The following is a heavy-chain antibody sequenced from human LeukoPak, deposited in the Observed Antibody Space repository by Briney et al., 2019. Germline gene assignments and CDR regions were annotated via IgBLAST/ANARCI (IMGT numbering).Heavy chain of an antibody. J-gene: IGHJ4*02. CDR3: ARALRYFDWLLDYYFDY. Sequence: ASVKVSCKASGYTFTGYYMHWVRQAPGQGLEWMGWINPNSGGTNYAQKFQGRVTMTRDTSISTAYMELSRPRSDDTAVYYCARALRYFDWLLDYYFDYWGQGTLVTVSS. CDR1: GYTFTGYY. V-gene: IGHV1-2*02. D-gene: IGHD3-9*01. CDR2: INPNSGGT.